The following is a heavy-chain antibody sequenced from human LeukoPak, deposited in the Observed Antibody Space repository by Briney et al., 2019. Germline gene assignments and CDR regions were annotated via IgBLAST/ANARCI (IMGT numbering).Heavy chain of an antibody. D-gene: IGHD2-8*01. J-gene: IGHJ4*02. CDR2: TNSGGTST. Sequence: GSLRLSCATSGFPFSDFSMSWVRQAPGKGLEWISTTNSGGTSTYYAESVKGRFTISRDNSKNTLYLQMSSLRVEDTAVYYCAKQSYARSLGEGGPGTLVSVSS. CDR3: AKQSYARSLGE. CDR1: GFPFSDFS. V-gene: IGHV3-23*01.